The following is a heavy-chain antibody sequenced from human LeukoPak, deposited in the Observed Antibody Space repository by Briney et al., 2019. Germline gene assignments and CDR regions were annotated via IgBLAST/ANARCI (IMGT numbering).Heavy chain of an antibody. Sequence: SVKVSCKTSGGTFSSYAISWVRQAPGQGLEWMGGIIPIFGTANYAQKFQGRVTITADESTSTAYMELSSLRSEDTAVYYCANYYYDSSGYFQYFDHWGQGTLVTVSS. CDR3: ANYYYDSSGYFQYFDH. V-gene: IGHV1-69*13. CDR2: IIPIFGTA. CDR1: GGTFSSYA. J-gene: IGHJ4*02. D-gene: IGHD3-22*01.